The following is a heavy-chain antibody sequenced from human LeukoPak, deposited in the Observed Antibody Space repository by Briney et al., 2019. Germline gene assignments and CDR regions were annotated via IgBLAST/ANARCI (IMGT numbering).Heavy chain of an antibody. CDR3: ARGAVIPATMGYYGMGV. CDR2: MNPNSGYT. J-gene: IGHJ6*02. CDR1: GYTFTNYD. V-gene: IGHV1-8*01. D-gene: IGHD2-2*01. Sequence: ASVKVSCKASGYTFTNYDINWVRQATGQGLEWMGWMNPNSGYTGYAQKFQGRFTMTRNTSISTAYMELSSLRSEDTAVYYCARGAVIPATMGYYGMGVWGQGTTVSVSS.